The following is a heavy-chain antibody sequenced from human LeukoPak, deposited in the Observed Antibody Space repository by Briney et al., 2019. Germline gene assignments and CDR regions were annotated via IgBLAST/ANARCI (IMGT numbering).Heavy chain of an antibody. J-gene: IGHJ4*02. Sequence: GGSLRLSCAASGFSFSSYGMHWVRQAPGKGLEWVAVIWYDGSKKYYADSVKGRFIISRDNSRNTLYLQMNSLRAEDTAVYYCARDLYDFWSGYYNPLRYWGQGTLVTVSS. CDR3: ARDLYDFWSGYYNPLRY. CDR2: IWYDGSKK. CDR1: GFSFSSYG. V-gene: IGHV3-33*01. D-gene: IGHD3-3*01.